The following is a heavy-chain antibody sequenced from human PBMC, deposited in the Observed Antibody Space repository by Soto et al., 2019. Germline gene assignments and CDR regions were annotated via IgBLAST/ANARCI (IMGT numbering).Heavy chain of an antibody. J-gene: IGHJ4*02. CDR2: MSGSDRKT. D-gene: IGHD3-3*01. CDR3: ARWSYLDY. V-gene: IGHV3-23*01. CDR1: GFSFGSYA. Sequence: LRLSCAASGFSFGSYALSWVRQAPGKGLEWVSTMSGSDRKTFYADSLNGRFSISRDTSQNTLSLQMNSLRADDTAIYYCARWSYLDYWGQGTRVTVSS.